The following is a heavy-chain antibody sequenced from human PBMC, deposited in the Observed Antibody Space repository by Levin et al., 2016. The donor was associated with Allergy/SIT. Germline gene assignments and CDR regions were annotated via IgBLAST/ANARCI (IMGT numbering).Heavy chain of an antibody. J-gene: IGHJ4*02. CDR3: AKSGFSGYVCIDY. CDR2: ISGSGGST. V-gene: IGHV3-23*01. Sequence: WIRQPPGKGLEWVSAISGSGGSTYSADSVTGRFTISRDTSKNTLYLQMNSLRAEDTAVYYCAKSGFSGYVCIDYWGQGTLVTVSS. D-gene: IGHD5-12*01.